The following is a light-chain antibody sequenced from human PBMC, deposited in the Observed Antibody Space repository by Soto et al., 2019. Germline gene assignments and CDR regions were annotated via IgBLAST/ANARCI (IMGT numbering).Light chain of an antibody. CDR1: QSVRNN. J-gene: IGKJ4*01. Sequence: EVVMTQSPATLSVAPGERATLSCKASQSVRNNLVWYLQKPGQAPRPIIYDATTRANGIPVRFSGSGSGTEFTLTISSLQSEDVGVYYCQQYDNWPPKTFGGGTKVDI. CDR3: QQYDNWPPKT. CDR2: DAT. V-gene: IGKV3-15*01.